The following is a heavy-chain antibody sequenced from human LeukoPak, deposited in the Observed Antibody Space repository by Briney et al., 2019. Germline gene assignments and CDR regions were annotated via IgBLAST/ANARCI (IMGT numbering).Heavy chain of an antibody. D-gene: IGHD2-2*01. CDR3: ARVFSTSTSSLDY. Sequence: ASVKVSCKASGYTFTAYSLHWVRRAPEQELEWMGWINPNSGVTNYAQKFQGRVIMTRDTSISTAYMELSGLGSDDTAVYYCARVFSTSTSSLDYWGQGTLVTVSS. CDR2: INPNSGVT. J-gene: IGHJ4*02. CDR1: GYTFTAYS. V-gene: IGHV1-2*02.